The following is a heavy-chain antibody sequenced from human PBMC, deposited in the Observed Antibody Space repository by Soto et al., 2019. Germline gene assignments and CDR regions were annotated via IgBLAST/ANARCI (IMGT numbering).Heavy chain of an antibody. CDR3: ARGWFGELFGYYFDY. Sequence: EVQLVESGGGLVQPGGSLRLSCAASGFTFSSYWMHWVRQAPGKGLVWVSRINSDGSSTSYADSVKGRFTISRDNAKNTLYLQMNSLRVEDTAVYYCARGWFGELFGYYFDYWGQGTLVTVSS. D-gene: IGHD3-10*01. J-gene: IGHJ4*02. CDR2: INSDGSST. V-gene: IGHV3-74*01. CDR1: GFTFSSYW.